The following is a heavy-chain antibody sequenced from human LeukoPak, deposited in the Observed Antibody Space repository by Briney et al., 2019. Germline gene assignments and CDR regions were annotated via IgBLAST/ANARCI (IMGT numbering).Heavy chain of an antibody. CDR2: IYWNDDK. J-gene: IGHJ5*02. CDR1: GFSLSTSGVG. Sequence: SGPTLVNPTETFTLTCTFSGFSLSTSGVGVGWIRQPPGKALDWLALIYWNDDKRYSPSLKTRLTITKDTSKNQVVLTMTNIDPVDTATYYCAHTIRRSGFDPWGQGTLVTVSS. D-gene: IGHD5-24*01. CDR3: AHTIRRSGFDP. V-gene: IGHV2-5*01.